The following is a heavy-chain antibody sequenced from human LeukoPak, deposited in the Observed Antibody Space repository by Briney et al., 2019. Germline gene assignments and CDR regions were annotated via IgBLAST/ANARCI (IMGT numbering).Heavy chain of an antibody. V-gene: IGHV3-21*04. Sequence: PGGSLRLSCEASGFTFSSYSMNWVRQAPGKGLEWVSSISSSSSYIYYADSVKGRFTISRDNAKNSLYLQMNSVRAEDMALYYCAKDMGYSSTGAFDIWGQGTMVSVSS. CDR1: GFTFSSYS. J-gene: IGHJ3*02. D-gene: IGHD6-19*01. CDR2: ISSSSSYI. CDR3: AKDMGYSSTGAFDI.